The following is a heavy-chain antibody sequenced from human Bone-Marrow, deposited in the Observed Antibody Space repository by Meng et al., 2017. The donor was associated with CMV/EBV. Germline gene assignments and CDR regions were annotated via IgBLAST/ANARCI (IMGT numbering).Heavy chain of an antibody. CDR2: INPNSGGT. CDR3: ARDSPSSIAARPLYYYYYYGMDV. Sequence: ASVKVSCKASGYTFTGYYMRWVRQAPGQGLEWMGWINPNSGGTNYAQKFQGRVTMTRDTSISTAYMELSRLRSDDTAVYYCARDSPSSIAARPLYYYYYYGMDVWGQGTTVTVSS. CDR1: GYTFTGYY. D-gene: IGHD6-6*01. V-gene: IGHV1-2*02. J-gene: IGHJ6*02.